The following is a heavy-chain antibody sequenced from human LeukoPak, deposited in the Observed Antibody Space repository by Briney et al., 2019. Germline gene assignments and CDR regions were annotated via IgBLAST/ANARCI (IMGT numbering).Heavy chain of an antibody. CDR3: ARDLWTFWSGYYWAY. J-gene: IGHJ4*02. D-gene: IGHD3-3*01. Sequence: ASVKVSCKASGYTFTGYYMHWVRQAPGQGLEWMGWINPNSGGTNYAQKFQGRVTVTRDTSISTAYMELSRLRSDDTAVYYCARDLWTFWSGYYWAYWGQGTLVTVSS. CDR2: INPNSGGT. V-gene: IGHV1-2*02. CDR1: GYTFTGYY.